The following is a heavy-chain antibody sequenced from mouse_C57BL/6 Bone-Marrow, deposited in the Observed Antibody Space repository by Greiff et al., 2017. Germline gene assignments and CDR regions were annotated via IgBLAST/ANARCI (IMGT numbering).Heavy chain of an antibody. J-gene: IGHJ1*03. Sequence: QLQQPGAELVKPGASVKLSCKASGYTFTSYWMHWVKQRPGQGLEWIGMIHPNSGSTNYNEKFKSKATLTVDKSSSTAYMQLSSLTSEDSAVYYCAREGYDKGNWYIEVWGTGTTVTVSS. CDR1: GYTFTSYW. D-gene: IGHD2-3*01. V-gene: IGHV1-64*01. CDR3: AREGYDKGNWYIEV. CDR2: IHPNSGST.